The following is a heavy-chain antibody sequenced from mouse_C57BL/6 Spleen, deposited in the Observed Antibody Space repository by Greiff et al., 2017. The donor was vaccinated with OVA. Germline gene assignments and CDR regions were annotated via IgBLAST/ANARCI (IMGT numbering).Heavy chain of an antibody. Sequence: EVMLVESGGDLVKPGGSLKLSCAASGFTFSSYGMSWVRQTPDKRLEWVATISSGGSYTYYPDSVKGRFTISRDNAKNTLYLQMSSLKSEDTAMYYFASLYGSSSDWYFDVWGTGTTVTVAS. CDR1: GFTFSSYG. J-gene: IGHJ1*03. V-gene: IGHV5-6*02. CDR3: ASLYGSSSDWYFDV. D-gene: IGHD1-1*01. CDR2: ISSGGSYT.